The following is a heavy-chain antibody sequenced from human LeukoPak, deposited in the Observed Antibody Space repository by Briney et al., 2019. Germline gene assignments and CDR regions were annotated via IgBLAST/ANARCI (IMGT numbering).Heavy chain of an antibody. CDR1: GYTFTTYH. D-gene: IGHD4-17*01. V-gene: IGHV1-8*03. Sequence: ASVKVSCKTSGYTFTTYHINWVRQATGQGLEWLGWMNPYSGDRGYAQKFQGRRSTTSDTSISTAYMALSSLRSDDTAVYFCARTTSLTASGYDYWGQGTLVTVSS. CDR3: ARTTSLTASGYDY. CDR2: MNPYSGDR. J-gene: IGHJ4*02.